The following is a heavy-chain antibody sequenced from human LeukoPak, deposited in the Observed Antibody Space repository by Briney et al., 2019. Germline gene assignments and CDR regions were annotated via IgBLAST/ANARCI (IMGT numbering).Heavy chain of an antibody. CDR3: ARMSIAAAGTVDY. CDR2: IYYTGSA. V-gene: IGHV4-59*01. J-gene: IGHJ4*02. D-gene: IGHD6-13*01. Sequence: PSETLSLTCTVSGGSISSYSWTWIRQPPGKGLEWIAYIYYTGSASYNPSLKSRATISVDTSKNQFSLRLSSVTAADTAVYYCARMSIAAAGTVDYWGQGTRVTVSS. CDR1: GGSISSYS.